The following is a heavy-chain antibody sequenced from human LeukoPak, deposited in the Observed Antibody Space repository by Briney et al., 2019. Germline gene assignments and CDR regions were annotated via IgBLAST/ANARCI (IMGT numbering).Heavy chain of an antibody. D-gene: IGHD3-10*01. J-gene: IGHJ3*02. CDR3: ARDGSGAIQYPVAFDI. CDR1: GYTFTSYY. Sequence: ASVKVSCKASGYTFTSYYMHWVRQAPGQGLEWMGWISAYNGNTNYAQKLQGRVTMTTDTSTSTAYMELRSLRSDDTAVYYCARDGSGAIQYPVAFDIWGQGTMVTVSS. CDR2: ISAYNGNT. V-gene: IGHV1-18*04.